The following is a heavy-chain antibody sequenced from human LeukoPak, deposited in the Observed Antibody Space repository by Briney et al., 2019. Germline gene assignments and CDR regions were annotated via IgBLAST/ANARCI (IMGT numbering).Heavy chain of an antibody. CDR1: GGSISSGDYY. CDR2: IYYSGST. CDR3: ARVHLAYCGGDCYPWDY. Sequence: PSETLSLTCTVSGGSISSGDYYWSWTRQPPGKGLEWIGYIYYSGSTYYNPSLKSRVTISVDTSKNQFSLKLSSVTAADTAVYYCARVHLAYCGGDCYPWDYWGQGTLVTVSS. D-gene: IGHD2-21*02. V-gene: IGHV4-30-4*01. J-gene: IGHJ4*02.